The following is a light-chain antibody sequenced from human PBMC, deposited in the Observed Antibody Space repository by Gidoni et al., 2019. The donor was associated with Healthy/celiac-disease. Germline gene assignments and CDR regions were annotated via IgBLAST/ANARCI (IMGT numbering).Light chain of an antibody. CDR2: EVS. CDR1: SLDVGGYNY. Sequence: QSALTQPPSASGSPGQSVTISCTGTSLDVGGYNYGSWYQQHPGKAPKLMIYEVSKRPSGVPDRFAGSNSGNSASLTVSGLQAEDEADYYCSSYAGSNNFVVFGGGTKLTVL. J-gene: IGLJ2*01. CDR3: SSYAGSNNFVV. V-gene: IGLV2-8*01.